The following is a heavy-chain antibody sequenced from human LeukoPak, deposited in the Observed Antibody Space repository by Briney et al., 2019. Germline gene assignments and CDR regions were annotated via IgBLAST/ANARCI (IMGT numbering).Heavy chain of an antibody. CDR1: VYCFTSYD. Sequence: ASVTVSCKASVYCFTSYDIKWVRQATGQGLEWMGWMNPNSGNTGYAQNFQGRVTMTRTPSISTAYMELSSLRSEDTAVYYCARGSDGVLWFGDQEVDYWGQGTLVTVSS. CDR2: MNPNSGNT. D-gene: IGHD3-10*01. CDR3: ARGSDGVLWFGDQEVDY. V-gene: IGHV1-8*01. J-gene: IGHJ4*02.